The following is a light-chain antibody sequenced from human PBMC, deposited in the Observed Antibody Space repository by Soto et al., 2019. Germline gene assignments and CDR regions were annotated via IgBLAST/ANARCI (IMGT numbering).Light chain of an antibody. V-gene: IGKV1-8*01. CDR1: QGISSY. CDR3: QQYYGYPWP. J-gene: IGKJ1*01. Sequence: AIRMTQSPSSFSASTGDRVTITCRASQGISSYLAWYQQKPGKAPKLLIYAASTLQSGVPSRFSGSGFRTDFTLALSCLHSEDFAPYYDQQYYGYPWPIGQGTEV. CDR2: AAS.